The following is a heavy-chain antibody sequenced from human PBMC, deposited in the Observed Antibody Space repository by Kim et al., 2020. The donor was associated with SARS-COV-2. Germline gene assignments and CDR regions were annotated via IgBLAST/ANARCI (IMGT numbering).Heavy chain of an antibody. V-gene: IGHV3-74*01. J-gene: IGHJ3*02. CDR3: AREATVVSGGNAFDI. Sequence: GGSLRLSCAASGFTFSSYWMHWVRQAPGKGLVWVSRINSDGSSTSYADSVKGRFTISRDNAKNTLYLQMNSLRAEDTAVYYCAREATVVSGGNAFDIWGQGTMVTVSS. CDR1: GFTFSSYW. CDR2: INSDGSST. D-gene: IGHD4-17*01.